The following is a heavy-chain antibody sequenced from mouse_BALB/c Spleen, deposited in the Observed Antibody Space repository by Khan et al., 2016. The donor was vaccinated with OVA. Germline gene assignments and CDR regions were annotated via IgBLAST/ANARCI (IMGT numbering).Heavy chain of an antibody. V-gene: IGHV3-2*02. D-gene: IGHD1-1*01. CDR1: GYSITSDYA. Sequence: EVQLQESGPGLVKPSQSLSLTCTVTGYSITSDYAWNWIRQFPGNKLEWVAYISYSGSTSSNPSLNSRISFTRDTSKNQSFLQLNSVTTKDTATYDCASRYYYGQWYFDVWGAGTTVTVSS. J-gene: IGHJ1*01. CDR2: ISYSGST. CDR3: ASRYYYGQWYFDV.